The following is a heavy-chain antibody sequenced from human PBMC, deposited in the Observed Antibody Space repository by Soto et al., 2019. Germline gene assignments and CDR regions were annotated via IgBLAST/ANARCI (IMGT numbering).Heavy chain of an antibody. CDR2: IHYSGST. J-gene: IGHJ4*02. Sequence: QLQLQESGPGLVKPSETLSLTCTVSGDSVTISDYYWGWIRQPPGKGLDWIGSIHYSGSTYYNPSLNSLVTISGDTSKKQFSLKLTSVTAADAAVYSCAAQDLVGYYAEYWGQGTMGNVSA. CDR1: GDSVTISDYY. V-gene: IGHV4-39*01. D-gene: IGHD3-22*01. CDR3: AAQDLVGYYAEY.